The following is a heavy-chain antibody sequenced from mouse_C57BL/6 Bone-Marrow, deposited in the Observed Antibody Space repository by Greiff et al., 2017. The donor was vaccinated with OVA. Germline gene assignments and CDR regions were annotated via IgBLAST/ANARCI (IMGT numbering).Heavy chain of an antibody. D-gene: IGHD1-1*01. J-gene: IGHJ2*01. CDR2: INPNNGGT. V-gene: IGHV1-18*01. CDR3: ARKTTVVNYFDY. CDR1: GYTFTDYN. Sequence: EVQLQQSGPELVKPGASVKIPCKASGYTFTDYNMDWVKQSHGKSLEWIGDINPNNGGTIYNQKFKGKATLTVDKSSSTAYMELRSLTSEDTAVYYCARKTTVVNYFDYWGQGTTLTVSS.